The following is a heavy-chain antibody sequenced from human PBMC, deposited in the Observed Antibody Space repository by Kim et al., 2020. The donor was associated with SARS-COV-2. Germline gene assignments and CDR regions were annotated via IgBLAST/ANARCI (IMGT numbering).Heavy chain of an antibody. Sequence: SETLSLTCAVYGGPFSGYYWTWIRQPPGEGLEWVGEIFDSGITKYNPSLKSRLTISVDTSKNQFSLKLTSVTAADTAIYYCARHMRRAFDTWGQGTMVTVSS. CDR1: GGPFSGYY. V-gene: IGHV4-34*12. CDR2: IFDSGIT. J-gene: IGHJ3*02. D-gene: IGHD2-2*01. CDR3: ARHMRRAFDT.